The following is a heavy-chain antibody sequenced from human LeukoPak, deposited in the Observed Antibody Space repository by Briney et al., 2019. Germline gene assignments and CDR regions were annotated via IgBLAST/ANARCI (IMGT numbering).Heavy chain of an antibody. CDR3: ARDQGIFDY. J-gene: IGHJ4*02. Sequence: GGSLRLSCAASGFTFSSYSMNWVRQAPGKGLEWVSYISSSSKTIYYADSVKGRFTISRDNAKNSLYLQMNSLRGEDSAVYYCARDQGIFDYWGQGTLVTVSS. V-gene: IGHV3-48*01. CDR1: GFTFSSYS. CDR2: ISSSSKTI.